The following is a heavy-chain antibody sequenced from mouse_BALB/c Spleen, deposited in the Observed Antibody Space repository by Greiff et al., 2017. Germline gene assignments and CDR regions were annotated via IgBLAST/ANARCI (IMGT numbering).Heavy chain of an antibody. CDR3: ARYDYPYYFDY. Sequence: VQLQQSGAELVRSGASVKLSCTASGFNIKDYYMHWVKQRPEQGLEWIGWIDPENGDTEYAPKFQGKATMTADKSSSTAYMQLSSLTSEDSAVYYCARYDYPYYFDYWGQGTTLTVSA. CDR2: IDPENGDT. D-gene: IGHD2-4*01. V-gene: IGHV14-4*02. CDR1: GFNIKDYY. J-gene: IGHJ2*01.